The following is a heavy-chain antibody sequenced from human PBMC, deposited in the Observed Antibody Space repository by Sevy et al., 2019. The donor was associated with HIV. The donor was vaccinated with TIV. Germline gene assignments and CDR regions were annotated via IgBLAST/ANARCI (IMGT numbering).Heavy chain of an antibody. CDR3: AGQVGDTVMAIFDY. J-gene: IGHJ4*02. V-gene: IGHV3-73*01. D-gene: IGHD1-26*01. Sequence: GGSLRLSCAASGFAFRGSAIHWVRQASGKGLEWIGRIRSKGNSFATDYVPSVKGRFPISRNDSKKTAYLDMRSLKIDDTAVYYCAGQVGDTVMAIFDYWGQGPLVTVSS. CDR1: GFAFRGSA. CDR2: IRSKGNSFAT.